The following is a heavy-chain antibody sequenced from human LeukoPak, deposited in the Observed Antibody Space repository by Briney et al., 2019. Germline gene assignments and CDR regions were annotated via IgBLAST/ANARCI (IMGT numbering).Heavy chain of an antibody. Sequence: ASVKVSCKASGYTFTGYYMHWVRQAPGQGLEWMGRINPNSGGTNYAQKFQGRVTMTRDTSISTAYMELSRLRSDDTAVYYCARVGWGGSSFYYWGQGTLVTVSS. J-gene: IGHJ4*02. V-gene: IGHV1-2*06. CDR1: GYTFTGYY. CDR3: ARVGWGGSSFYY. D-gene: IGHD6-13*01. CDR2: INPNSGGT.